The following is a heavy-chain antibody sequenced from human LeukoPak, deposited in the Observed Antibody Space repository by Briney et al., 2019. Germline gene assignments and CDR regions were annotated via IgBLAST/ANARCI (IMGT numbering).Heavy chain of an antibody. CDR2: IYWNGDK. Sequence: SGPTLVKPTQTLTLTCTLSGFSFSTSGVGVGWIRQPPGKALEWLAVIYWNGDKRYSPSLKSRLTIIKDSSKNQVVLTMTNMDPVDTATYYCALPPYCSSTDCQVDFFQHGGQGTRVTVSS. J-gene: IGHJ1*01. D-gene: IGHD2-2*01. V-gene: IGHV2-5*01. CDR3: ALPPYCSSTDCQVDFFQH. CDR1: GFSFSTSGVG.